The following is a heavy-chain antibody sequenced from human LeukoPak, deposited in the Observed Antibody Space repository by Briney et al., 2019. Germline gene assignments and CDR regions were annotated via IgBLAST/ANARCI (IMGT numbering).Heavy chain of an antibody. D-gene: IGHD3-10*01. CDR2: ISWNSGSI. CDR3: AKGYGSGSPYYMDV. CDR1: GFTFDDYA. Sequence: GGSLRLSCAASGFTFDDYAMHWVRQAPGKGLEWVSGISWNSGSIGYADSVKGRFTISRDNAKNSLYLQMNSLRAEDTALYYCAKGYGSGSPYYMDVWAKGPRSPSP. V-gene: IGHV3-9*01. J-gene: IGHJ6*03.